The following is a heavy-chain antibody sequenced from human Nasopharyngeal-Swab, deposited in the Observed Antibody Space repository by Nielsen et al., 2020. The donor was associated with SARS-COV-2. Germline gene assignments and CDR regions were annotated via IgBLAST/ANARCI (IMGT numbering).Heavy chain of an antibody. J-gene: IGHJ2*01. CDR3: ARDSLRYFDWLALPTISNWYFDL. V-gene: IGHV3-74*01. CDR2: INSDGSST. Sequence: GESLKISCAASGFTFSSYWMYWVRQAPGKGLVWVSRINSDGSSTSYADSVKGRFTISRDNAKNTLYLQMNSLRAEDTAVYYCARDSLRYFDWLALPTISNWYFDLWGRGTLVTVSS. CDR1: GFTFSSYW. D-gene: IGHD3-9*01.